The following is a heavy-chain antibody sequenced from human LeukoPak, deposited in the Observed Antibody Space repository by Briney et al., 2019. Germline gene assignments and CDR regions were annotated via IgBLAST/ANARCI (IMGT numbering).Heavy chain of an antibody. J-gene: IGHJ4*02. V-gene: IGHV3-7*03. CDR1: GFTFSSYW. Sequence: GGSLRLSCAASGFTFSSYWMSWVRQAPGKGLDLVANIKQDGSEKYYVDSVKGRFTISRDKAKNSLYLQMNSLRAEDTAVYYCSRQGTAYDILTGYYKWEYYFDYWGQGTLVTVSS. CDR2: IKQDGSEK. D-gene: IGHD3-9*01. CDR3: SRQGTAYDILTGYYKWEYYFDY.